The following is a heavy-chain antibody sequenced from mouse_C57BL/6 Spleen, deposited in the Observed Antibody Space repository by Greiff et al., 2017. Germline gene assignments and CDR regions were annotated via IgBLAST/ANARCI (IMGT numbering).Heavy chain of an antibody. D-gene: IGHD3-1*01. Sequence: EVKLVESEGGLVQPGSSMKLSCTASGFTFSDYYMAWVRQVPEKGLEWVANINYDGSSTYYLDSLKSRFILSRDNAKNILYLQMSSLKSEDTATYYCARDRGDEGFAYWGQGTLVTVSA. V-gene: IGHV5-16*01. CDR3: ARDRGDEGFAY. CDR1: GFTFSDYY. J-gene: IGHJ3*01. CDR2: INYDGSST.